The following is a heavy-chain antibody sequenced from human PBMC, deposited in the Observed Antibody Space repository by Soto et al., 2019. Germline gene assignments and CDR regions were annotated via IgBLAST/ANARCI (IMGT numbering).Heavy chain of an antibody. CDR1: GFTFSSYW. J-gene: IGHJ3*02. CDR3: ARDRADILTGYDAFDI. CDR2: IKQDGSEK. V-gene: IGHV3-7*01. D-gene: IGHD3-9*01. Sequence: PGGSLRLFCAASGFTFSSYWMSWVRQAPGKGLEWVANIKQDGSEKYYVDSVKGRFTISRDNAKNSLYLQMNSLRAEDTAVYYCARDRADILTGYDAFDIWGQGTMVTVSS.